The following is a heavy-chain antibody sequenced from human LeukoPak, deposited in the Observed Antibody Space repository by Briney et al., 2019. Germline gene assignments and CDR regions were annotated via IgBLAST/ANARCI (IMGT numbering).Heavy chain of an antibody. D-gene: IGHD2-15*01. CDR2: INGGGGST. Sequence: GGSLRLSCAASGFTFDDHGMSWVRQAPGKGLEWVSAINGGGGSTYYADSVKGRFTISRDNSKSTLYLQMNSLRAEDTAVYYCAKGGVVHAFNIWGQGTMVTVSS. J-gene: IGHJ3*02. CDR1: GFTFDDHG. V-gene: IGHV3-23*01. CDR3: AKGGVVHAFNI.